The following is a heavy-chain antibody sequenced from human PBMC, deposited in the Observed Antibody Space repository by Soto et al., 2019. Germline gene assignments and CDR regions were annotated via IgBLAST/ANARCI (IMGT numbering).Heavy chain of an antibody. CDR3: VSSMTTVVTPNY. CDR1: GGTFSSYA. J-gene: IGHJ4*02. V-gene: IGHV1-69*01. D-gene: IGHD4-17*01. Sequence: QVQLVQSGAEVKKPGSSVKVSCKASGGTFSSYAISWVRQAPGQGLEWMGGIIPIFGTANYAQKFKGRVTITADESTSTAYMELSSLRSEDTAVYYCVSSMTTVVTPNYWGQGTLVTVSS. CDR2: IIPIFGTA.